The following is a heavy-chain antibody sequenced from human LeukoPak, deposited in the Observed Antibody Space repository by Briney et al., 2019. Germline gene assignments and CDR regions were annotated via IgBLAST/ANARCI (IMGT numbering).Heavy chain of an antibody. V-gene: IGHV1-69*13. J-gene: IGHJ4*02. CDR2: IIPIFGTA. CDR1: GGTFSSYA. CDR3: ARGVPAALTYFDY. Sequence: SVKVSCKASGGTFSSYAISWVRQAPGQGLEWMGGIIPIFGTANYAQKFQGRVTITADESTSTAYMELSSLRSEDTAVYYCARGVPAALTYFDYWGQGTLVTVSS. D-gene: IGHD2-2*01.